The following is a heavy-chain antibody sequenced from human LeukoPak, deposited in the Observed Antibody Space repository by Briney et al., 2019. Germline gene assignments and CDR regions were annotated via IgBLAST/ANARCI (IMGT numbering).Heavy chain of an antibody. V-gene: IGHV3-7*01. CDR3: ARSGNNYYYYMDV. D-gene: IGHD2/OR15-2a*01. J-gene: IGHJ6*03. Sequence: PGGSLRLSCTASGFTFGDYAMSWVRQAPGKGLEWVAYIKQDGSEKYYVDSVKGRFTISRDNAKNSLYLQVNSLRAEDTAVYYCARSGNNYYYYMDVWGKGTTVTVSS. CDR2: IKQDGSEK. CDR1: GFTFGDYA.